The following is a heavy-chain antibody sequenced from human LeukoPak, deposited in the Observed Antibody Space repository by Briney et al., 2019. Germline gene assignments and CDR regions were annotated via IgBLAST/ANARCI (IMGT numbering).Heavy chain of an antibody. CDR2: IYTSGST. CDR1: GGSISSGSYY. D-gene: IGHD3-3*01. J-gene: IGHJ6*03. Sequence: SQTLSLTCSVSGGSISSGSYYWSWIRQPAGKGLEWIGRIYTSGSTSYNPSLKSRVTISVDTSKNQFSLKLSSVTAADTAVYYCARVFRIFGGVNYYYYMDVWGKGTTATVSS. CDR3: ARVFRIFGGVNYYYYMDV. V-gene: IGHV4-61*02.